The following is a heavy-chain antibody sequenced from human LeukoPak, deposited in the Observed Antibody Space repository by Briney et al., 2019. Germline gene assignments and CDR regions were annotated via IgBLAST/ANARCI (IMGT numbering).Heavy chain of an antibody. CDR2: INWNGGAT. CDR1: GFTFSDYV. V-gene: IGHV3-20*04. J-gene: IGHJ6*03. CDR3: ATVARGGYYYYFYMDV. Sequence: GGSLRLSCEASGFTFSDYVMSWVRQSPGKGLEWVSGINWNGGATDYADSVKGRFTISRDNTKNSLYLQMNSLRAEDTALYFCATVARGGYYYYFYMDVWGKGATVTVSS. D-gene: IGHD3-16*01.